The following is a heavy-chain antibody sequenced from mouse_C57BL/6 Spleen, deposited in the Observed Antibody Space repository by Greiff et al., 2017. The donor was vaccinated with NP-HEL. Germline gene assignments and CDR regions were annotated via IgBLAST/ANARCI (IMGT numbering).Heavy chain of an antibody. Sequence: QVQLQQSGAELVRPGASVTLSCKASGYTFTDYEMHWVKQTPVHGLEWIGAIDPEPGGTAYNQKFKGKAILTADKSASTADMELRSLTSEDSAVYYCTRRGFAYWGKGTLVTVSA. J-gene: IGHJ3*01. CDR2: IDPEPGGT. CDR3: TRRGFAY. CDR1: GYTFTDYE. V-gene: IGHV1-15*01.